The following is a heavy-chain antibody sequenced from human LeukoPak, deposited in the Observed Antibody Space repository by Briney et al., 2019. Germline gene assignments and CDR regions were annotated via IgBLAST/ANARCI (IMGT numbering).Heavy chain of an antibody. CDR3: SRNFYFGSGSYGYYFDY. D-gene: IGHD3-10*01. V-gene: IGHV3-53*05. CDR1: GFTVSTNY. J-gene: IGHJ4*02. Sequence: GGSLRLSCAASGFTVSTNYMSWVRQAPGKGLEWVSVLYRGGTSYYTDSVKGRFTISRDNSKNSLYLQMNSLRTEDTALYYCSRNFYFGSGSYGYYFDYWGQGTLVTVSS. CDR2: LYRGGTS.